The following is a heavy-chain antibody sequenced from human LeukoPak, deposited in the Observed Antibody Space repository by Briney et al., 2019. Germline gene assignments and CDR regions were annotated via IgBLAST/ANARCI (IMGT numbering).Heavy chain of an antibody. D-gene: IGHD2-15*01. CDR1: GFSFSGSA. CDR2: IRSKVNSYAT. CDR3: SSRYCSGGRCYFY. Sequence: GGSLRLSCAASGFSFSGSAMHWVRQASGKVLEWVGRIRSKVNSYATAYAESVKGRFTISRDDSKNTAHLQMNSLKTEDTAVYYCSSRYCSGGRCYFYWGQGTLVTVSS. J-gene: IGHJ4*02. V-gene: IGHV3-73*01.